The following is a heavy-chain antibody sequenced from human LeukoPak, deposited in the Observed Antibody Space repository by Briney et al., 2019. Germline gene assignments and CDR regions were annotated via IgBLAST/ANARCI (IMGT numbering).Heavy chain of an antibody. CDR2: ISSSSSYI. CDR1: GFTFSSYS. Sequence: GGSLRLSCAASGFTFSSYSMNWVRQAPGKGLEWVSSISSSSSYIYYADSVKGRFTISRDNAKNSLYLQMNSLRAEDTAVYYCARAVPSTYYYDSSGYPDYWGREPWSPSPQ. J-gene: IGHJ4*02. CDR3: ARAVPSTYYYDSSGYPDY. V-gene: IGHV3-21*01. D-gene: IGHD3-22*01.